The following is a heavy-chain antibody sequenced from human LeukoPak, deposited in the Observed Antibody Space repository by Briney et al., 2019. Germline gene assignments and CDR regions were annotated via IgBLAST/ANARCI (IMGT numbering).Heavy chain of an antibody. CDR2: ISAYNGNR. J-gene: IGHJ4*02. Sequence: ASVKVSCKASGYTFTNYDISWMRQAPGQGLEWMGWISAYNGNRNYAQKLQGRVTMTTDTSTSTAYMELRSLRSDDTAFYYCARVTSGYDPFDYWGQGTLVTVSS. D-gene: IGHD5-12*01. CDR3: ARVTSGYDPFDY. CDR1: GYTFTNYD. V-gene: IGHV1-18*01.